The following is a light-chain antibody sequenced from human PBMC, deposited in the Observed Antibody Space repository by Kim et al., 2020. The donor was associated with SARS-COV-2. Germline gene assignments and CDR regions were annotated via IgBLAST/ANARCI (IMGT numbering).Light chain of an antibody. CDR1: SSNIGSNY. CDR2: RNK. J-gene: IGLJ2*01. Sequence: GRRVTFSCSGSSSNIGSNYVYWYQQRPGTAPKLLIYRNKQRPSGVPDRFSGSKSGTSASLAISGLRSEDEADYYCAAWDDSLSGVVFGGGTQLTVL. CDR3: AAWDDSLSGVV. V-gene: IGLV1-47*01.